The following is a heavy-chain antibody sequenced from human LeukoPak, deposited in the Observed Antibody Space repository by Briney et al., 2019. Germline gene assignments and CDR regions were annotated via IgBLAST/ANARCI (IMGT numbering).Heavy chain of an antibody. CDR1: GGSISSDY. CDR3: ARSWSGYPDYYFDY. Sequence: ASETLSLTCTVSGGSISSDYWSWIRQPPGKGLEWIGYIYYRGSTNYNPSLKSRVTISVDTSKNQFSLKLSSVTAADTAVYYCARSWSGYPDYYFDYWGQGTLVTVSS. D-gene: IGHD3-3*01. J-gene: IGHJ4*02. V-gene: IGHV4-59*01. CDR2: IYYRGST.